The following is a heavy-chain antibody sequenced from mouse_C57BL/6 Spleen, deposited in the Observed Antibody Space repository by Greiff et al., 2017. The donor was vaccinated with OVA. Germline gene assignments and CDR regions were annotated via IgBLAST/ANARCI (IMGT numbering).Heavy chain of an antibody. Sequence: QVHVKQSGAELVRPGASVTLSCKASGYTFTDYEMHWVKQTPVHGLEWVGAIDPETGGTAYNQKFKGKAILTADKSSSTAYMELRSLTSEDSAVYYCTRDGSSYLDYFDYWGQGTTLTVSS. CDR1: GYTFTDYE. D-gene: IGHD1-1*01. V-gene: IGHV1-15*01. CDR2: IDPETGGT. CDR3: TRDGSSYLDYFDY. J-gene: IGHJ2*01.